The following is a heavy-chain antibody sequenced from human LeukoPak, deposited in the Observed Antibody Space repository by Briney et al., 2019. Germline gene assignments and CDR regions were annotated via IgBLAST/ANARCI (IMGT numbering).Heavy chain of an antibody. CDR2: IYYSGST. V-gene: IGHV4-59*01. Sequence: SETPSLTCTVSGGSISNYYWSWIRQPPGKGLEWIGYIYYSGSTKYNSSLKSRVNISVDTSKNQFSLRLSTVTAADTAVYYCARGRIAAAGIVVYFDYWGQGTLVTVSS. CDR3: ARGRIAAAGIVVYFDY. CDR1: GGSISNYY. J-gene: IGHJ4*02. D-gene: IGHD6-13*01.